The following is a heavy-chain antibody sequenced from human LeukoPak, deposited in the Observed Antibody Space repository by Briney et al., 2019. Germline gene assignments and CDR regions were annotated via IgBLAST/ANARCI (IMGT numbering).Heavy chain of an antibody. CDR2: IYWDDDK. D-gene: IGHD2-15*01. V-gene: IGHV2-5*02. Sequence: SGPTLVKPTQTLTLTCTFSGFSLSTSGVGVGWIRQPPGKALKWLALIYWDDDKRYSPSLKSRLTITKAPSKTQVVLTMPNRDPVDTPTYYWHQRRMGGRADYWGQGTLVTVSS. CDR3: HQRRMGGRADY. J-gene: IGHJ4*02. CDR1: GFSLSTSGVG.